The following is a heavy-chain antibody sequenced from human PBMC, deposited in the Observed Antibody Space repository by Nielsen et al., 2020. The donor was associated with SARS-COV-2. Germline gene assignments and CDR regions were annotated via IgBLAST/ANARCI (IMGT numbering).Heavy chain of an antibody. V-gene: IGHV3-23*01. J-gene: IGHJ4*02. Sequence: GESLKISCAASGFTFSNFALNWVRQDPGKGLEWVSTIGVSGGGTYYADSLKGRFTISRDNSKNPLYLQMTSLRAADTAVYYCARGNGWGSYFDYWGQGTLVTVSS. CDR1: GFTFSNFA. CDR2: IGVSGGGT. CDR3: ARGNGWGSYFDY. D-gene: IGHD7-27*01.